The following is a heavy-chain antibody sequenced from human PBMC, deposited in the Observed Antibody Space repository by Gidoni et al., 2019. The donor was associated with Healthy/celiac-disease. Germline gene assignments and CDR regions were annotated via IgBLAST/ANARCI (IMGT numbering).Heavy chain of an antibody. D-gene: IGHD6-19*01. Sequence: EVQLVQSGAEVKKPGESLRISCKGSGYSFTSYWISWVRQMPGKGLEWMGRIDPSDSYTNFSPSFQGHVTISADKSISTAYLQWSSLKASDTAMYYCARLGRGSSGWLPFDYWGQGTLVTVSS. CDR3: ARLGRGSSGWLPFDY. V-gene: IGHV5-10-1*03. J-gene: IGHJ4*02. CDR1: GYSFTSYW. CDR2: IDPSDSYT.